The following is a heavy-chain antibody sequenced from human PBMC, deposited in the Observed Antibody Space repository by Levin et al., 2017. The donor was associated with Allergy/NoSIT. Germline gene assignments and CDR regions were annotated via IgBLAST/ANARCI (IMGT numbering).Heavy chain of an antibody. V-gene: IGHV3-13*01. CDR3: AREYVDPGHWYFDL. D-gene: IGHD3-9*01. Sequence: ASVKVSCAASGFTFSRYDIHWVRQVPGKRLEWVSGTVPAGGTSYADSVKGRFTISRENAQNSLSLQMNSLRAGDTAVYYCAREYVDPGHWYFDLWGRGTLVTVSS. CDR1: GFTFSRYD. CDR2: TVPAGGT. J-gene: IGHJ2*01.